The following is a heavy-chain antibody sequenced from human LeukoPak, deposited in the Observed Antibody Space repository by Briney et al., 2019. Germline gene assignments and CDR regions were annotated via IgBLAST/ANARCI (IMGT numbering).Heavy chain of an antibody. CDR1: GGTFSSYA. CDR3: ARSPGGDGYIDYFDY. CDR2: TIPIFGTA. D-gene: IGHD5-24*01. V-gene: IGHV1-69*05. J-gene: IGHJ4*02. Sequence: VASVKVSCKASGGTFSSYAISWVRQAPGQGLEWMGGTIPIFGTANYAQKFQGRVTITTDESTSTAYMELSSLRSEDTAVYYCARSPGGDGYIDYFDYWGQGTLVTVSS.